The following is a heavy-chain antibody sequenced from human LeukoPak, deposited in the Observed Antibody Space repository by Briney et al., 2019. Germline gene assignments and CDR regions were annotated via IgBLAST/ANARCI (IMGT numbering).Heavy chain of an antibody. CDR1: GYTFTSYG. CDR2: ISAYNGNT. CDR3: ARDRGMGGWWELPYYYYYGMDV. Sequence: ASVKVSCMASGYTFTSYGISWVRQAPGQGLEWMGWISAYNGNTNYAQKLQGRVTMTTDTSTSTAYMELRSLRSDDTAVYYCARDRGMGGWWELPYYYYYGMDVWGQGTTVTVSS. D-gene: IGHD1-26*01. J-gene: IGHJ6*02. V-gene: IGHV1-18*01.